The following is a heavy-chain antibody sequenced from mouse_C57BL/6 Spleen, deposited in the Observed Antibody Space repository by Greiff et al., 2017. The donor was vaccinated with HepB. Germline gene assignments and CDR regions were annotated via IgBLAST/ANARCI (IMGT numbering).Heavy chain of an antibody. D-gene: IGHD2-1*01. CDR2: ISYDGSN. CDR3: ASIYYGNPYYAMDY. Sequence: EVQLQESGPGLVKPSQSLSLTCSVTGYSITSGYYWNWIRQFPGNKLEWMGYISYDGSNNYNPSLKNRISITRDTSKNQFFLKLNSVTTEDTATYYCASIYYGNPYYAMDYWGQGTSVTVSS. J-gene: IGHJ4*01. V-gene: IGHV3-6*01. CDR1: GYSITSGYY.